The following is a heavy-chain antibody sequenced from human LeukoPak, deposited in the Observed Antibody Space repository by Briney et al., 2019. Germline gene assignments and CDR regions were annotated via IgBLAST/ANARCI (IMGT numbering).Heavy chain of an antibody. CDR1: GFTFSSYS. CDR3: ARDEGDTTRDWEY. D-gene: IGHD1-26*01. J-gene: IGHJ4*02. CDR2: ISSSSSDI. Sequence: PGGSLRLSCAASGFTFSSYSMNWVRQAPGKGVEWVSSISSSSSDIYYADSVKGRFTISRDNAKNSLYLQMNSLRAEDTAVYYCARDEGDTTRDWEYWGQGTLVTVSS. V-gene: IGHV3-21*01.